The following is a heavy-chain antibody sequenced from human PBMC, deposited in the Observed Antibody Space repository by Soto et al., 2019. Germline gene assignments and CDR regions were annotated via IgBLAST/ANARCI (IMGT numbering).Heavy chain of an antibody. Sequence: SETLSLTCAVSGGSISGSYYYWGWLRQSPGKGPEWIGSVFYTGFTSYNPSLESRVSVSVDTSKNQFSLKVTSVTAADSAVYYCAREPFLPRARHDYWGQGALVTVSS. CDR1: GGSISGSYYY. CDR3: AREPFLPRARHDY. J-gene: IGHJ4*02. CDR2: VFYTGFT. D-gene: IGHD3-16*01. V-gene: IGHV4-39*02.